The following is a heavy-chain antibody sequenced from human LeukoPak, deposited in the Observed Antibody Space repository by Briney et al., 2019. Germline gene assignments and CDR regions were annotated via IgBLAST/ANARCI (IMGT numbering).Heavy chain of an antibody. CDR2: ISESGDKT. J-gene: IGHJ4*02. D-gene: IGHD1-26*01. CDR1: GFPFSNYA. Sequence: SGESLRLSCAASGFPFSNYAMNWVRQAPGKGLEWVSSISESGDKTDYADSVRGRFTISRDNSQNTLYLQMNSLRVEDTALYYCAKQWVDCWGQGTLVTVSS. CDR3: AKQWVDC. V-gene: IGHV3-23*01.